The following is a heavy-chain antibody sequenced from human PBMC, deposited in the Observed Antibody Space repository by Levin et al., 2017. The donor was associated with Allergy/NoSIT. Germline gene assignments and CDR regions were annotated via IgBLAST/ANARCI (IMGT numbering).Heavy chain of an antibody. J-gene: IGHJ4*02. Sequence: SETLSLTCAVYGGSFSGYYWSWIRQPPGKGLEWIGEINHSGSTNYNPSLKSRVTISVDTSKNQFSLKLSSVTAADTAVYYCARLTFSPHPGSSWYRGGTSRLLYFDYWGQGTLVTVSS. CDR3: ARLTFSPHPGSSWYRGGTSRLLYFDY. V-gene: IGHV4-34*01. CDR1: GGSFSGYY. D-gene: IGHD6-13*01. CDR2: INHSGST.